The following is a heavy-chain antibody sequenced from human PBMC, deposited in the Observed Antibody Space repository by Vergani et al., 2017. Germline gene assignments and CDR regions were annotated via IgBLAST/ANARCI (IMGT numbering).Heavy chain of an antibody. V-gene: IGHV3-23*04. CDR1: GFTFDDYA. Sequence: EVQLVESGGGLVQPGRSLRLSCAASGFTFDDYAMHWVRQAPGKGLEWVSAISGSGGGTYYADSVKGRFTISRDNSKNTLYLQMNSLRAEYTAVYYCANLGDYIWGSYRFDSYFDYWGQGTLVTVSS. CDR2: ISGSGGGT. D-gene: IGHD3-16*02. J-gene: IGHJ4*02. CDR3: ANLGDYIWGSYRFDSYFDY.